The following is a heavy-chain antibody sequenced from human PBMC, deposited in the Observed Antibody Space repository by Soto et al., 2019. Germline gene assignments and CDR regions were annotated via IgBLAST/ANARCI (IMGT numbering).Heavy chain of an antibody. CDR3: ARDIAAQGGDCLDS. J-gene: IGHJ4*02. CDR2: ISTGGAYM. Sequence: EVQLVESGGGLVKAGGSLRLFCTASGFTLRNYNMNWVRQAPGKGLVWVSSISTGGAYMFYADSVKGRFTISRDNAQNSQLLQIDRPRAEATAVYYCARDIAAQGGDCLDSWGQGTLVTVSS. D-gene: IGHD2-21*01. CDR1: GFTLRNYN. V-gene: IGHV3-21*06.